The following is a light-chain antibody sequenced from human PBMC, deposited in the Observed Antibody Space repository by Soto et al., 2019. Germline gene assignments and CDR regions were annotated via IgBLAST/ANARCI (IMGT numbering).Light chain of an antibody. CDR1: QSVSTY. Sequence: EIVLTQSPATLSMSPGERATLSCRASQSVSTYLAWYQQKPGQAPRLLIFDASNRASGIPCRFSGSGSGTNFTLTISRLEPEDFAVYFCQQRSHWPPLTFGGGTKVEIK. CDR3: QQRSHWPPLT. V-gene: IGKV3-11*01. CDR2: DAS. J-gene: IGKJ4*01.